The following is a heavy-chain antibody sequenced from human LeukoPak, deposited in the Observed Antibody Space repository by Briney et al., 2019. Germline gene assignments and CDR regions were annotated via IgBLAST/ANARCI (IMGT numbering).Heavy chain of an antibody. Sequence: GGSLRLSCAASGFTFSSYSMNWVRQAPGKGVEWVSSISSSSSYIYYADSVKGRFTISRDNAKNSLYLQMNSLRAEDTAVYYCARGGKDQLATLHYYYYYGMDVWGQGTTVTVSS. CDR2: ISSSSSYI. CDR1: GFTFSSYS. V-gene: IGHV3-21*01. CDR3: ARGGKDQLATLHYYYYYGMDV. D-gene: IGHD2-2*01. J-gene: IGHJ6*02.